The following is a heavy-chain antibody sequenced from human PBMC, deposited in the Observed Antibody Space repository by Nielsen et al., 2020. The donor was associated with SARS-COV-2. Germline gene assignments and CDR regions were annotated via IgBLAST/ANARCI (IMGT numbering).Heavy chain of an antibody. CDR1: GFTFSSYA. V-gene: IGHV3-30-3*01. J-gene: IGHJ4*02. D-gene: IGHD3-10*01. CDR2: ISYDGSNK. CDR3: ARGTMVRGLDY. Sequence: SLKISCAASGFTFSSYAMHWVRQAPGKGLEWVAVISYDGSNKYYADSVKGRFTISRDNSKNTLYLQMNSLRAEDTAVYYCARGTMVRGLDYWGQGTLVTVSS.